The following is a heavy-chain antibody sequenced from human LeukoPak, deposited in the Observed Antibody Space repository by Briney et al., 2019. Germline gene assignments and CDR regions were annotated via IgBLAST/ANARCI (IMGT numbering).Heavy chain of an antibody. D-gene: IGHD1-20*01. V-gene: IGHV3-74*01. CDR3: ARDRYNWIIEIDY. CDR1: GFTFSSYW. CDR2: INSDRSST. J-gene: IGHJ4*02. Sequence: GGSLRLSCAASGFTFSSYWMHWVRQAPGKGLVWVSRINSDRSSTSYADSVKGRFTISRDNAKNTLYLQMNSLRAEDTAVYYCARDRYNWIIEIDYWGQGTLVTVSS.